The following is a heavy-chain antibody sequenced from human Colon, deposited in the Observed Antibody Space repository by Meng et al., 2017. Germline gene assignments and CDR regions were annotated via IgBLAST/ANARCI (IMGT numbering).Heavy chain of an antibody. V-gene: IGHV1-2*02. J-gene: IGHJ3*02. Sequence: ASVKVSCKASGYIFTGYYMHWVRQAPGQGLEGMGWINPNSGDTNSAQKFQGRVTMTRDTSISTVYMELNRLRSDDTAVYYCARAPAFDIWGQGTMVTVSS. CDR1: GYIFTGYY. CDR3: ARAPAFDI. CDR2: INPNSGDT.